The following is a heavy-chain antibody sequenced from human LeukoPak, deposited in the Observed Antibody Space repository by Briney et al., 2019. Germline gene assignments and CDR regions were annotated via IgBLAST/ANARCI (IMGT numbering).Heavy chain of an antibody. Sequence: PGGSLRLSCAASGFTFSSYWMHWVRQAPGKGLVWVSRINSDGSGTSYADSVKGRSTISRDNAKNTLYLQMNSLRAEDTAVYYCARGTGLSRFDYWGQGTLVTVSS. D-gene: IGHD3-16*02. CDR2: INSDGSGT. CDR3: ARGTGLSRFDY. CDR1: GFTFSSYW. V-gene: IGHV3-74*01. J-gene: IGHJ4*02.